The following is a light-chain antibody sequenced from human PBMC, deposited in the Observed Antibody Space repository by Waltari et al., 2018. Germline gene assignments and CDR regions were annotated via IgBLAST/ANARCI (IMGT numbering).Light chain of an antibody. CDR2: KDS. Sequence: SYELTQPPSVSVSPGQTARITCSGDALPKQHAYWYQQKPGQAPVLVIYKDSERHSGIPERFSGSSSGTTVTLTISGVQAEDEADYYCQSADSSGTNVVFGGGTKLTVL. J-gene: IGLJ2*01. V-gene: IGLV3-25*03. CDR1: ALPKQH. CDR3: QSADSSGTNVV.